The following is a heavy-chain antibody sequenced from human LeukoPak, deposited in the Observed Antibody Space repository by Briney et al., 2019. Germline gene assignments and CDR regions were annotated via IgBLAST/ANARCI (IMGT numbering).Heavy chain of an antibody. Sequence: PVASVKVSCKASGYTFITHYMHWVRQATGQGLEWMGWMNPNSGNTGYAQKFQGRVTMTRNTSISTAYMELSSLRSEDTAVYYCARGNKPRPYDILTGYYDYYYGMDVWGQGTTVTVSS. CDR2: MNPNSGNT. D-gene: IGHD3-9*01. V-gene: IGHV1-8*02. CDR1: GYTFITHY. J-gene: IGHJ6*02. CDR3: ARGNKPRPYDILTGYYDYYYGMDV.